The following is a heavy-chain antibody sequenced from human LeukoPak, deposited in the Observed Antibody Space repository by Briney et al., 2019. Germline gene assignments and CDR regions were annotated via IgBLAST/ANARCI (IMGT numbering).Heavy chain of an antibody. CDR1: GGSISSSSYS. Sequence: SETLSLTCTVSGGSISSSSYSWGWIRQPPGKGLEWIGSIYYSGSTYYNPSLKSRVTISVDTSKNQFSLKLSSVTAADTAVYYCARHLASFIVAPTRYFDLWGRGTLVTVSS. CDR2: IYYSGST. D-gene: IGHD3-22*01. CDR3: ARHLASFIVAPTRYFDL. J-gene: IGHJ2*01. V-gene: IGHV4-39*01.